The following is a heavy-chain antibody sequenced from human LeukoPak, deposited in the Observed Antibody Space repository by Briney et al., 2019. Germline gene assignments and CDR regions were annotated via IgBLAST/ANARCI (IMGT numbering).Heavy chain of an antibody. CDR3: ARDLASPYSSGWLSFDY. CDR1: GGSISSYY. V-gene: IGHV4-59*01. D-gene: IGHD6-19*01. Sequence: WETLSLTCTVSGGSISSYYWSWIRQPPGKGLEWIGYIYYSGSTNYNPSLKSRVTISVDTSKNQFSLKLSSVTAADTAVYYCARDLASPYSSGWLSFDYWGQGTLVTVSS. CDR2: IYYSGST. J-gene: IGHJ4*02.